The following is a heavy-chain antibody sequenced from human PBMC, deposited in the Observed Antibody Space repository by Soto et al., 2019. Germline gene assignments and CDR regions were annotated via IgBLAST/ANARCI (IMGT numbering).Heavy chain of an antibody. CDR1: GDTLASNS. Sequence: APAEVSSKYSGDTLASNSMCWVRQAPGQRLEWMGWINAGNGNTKYSQKFQGRVTITRDTSASTAYMELSSLRSEDTAVYYCARDGEGGILYYSSGMAVWGQRTTVTV. J-gene: IGHJ6*02. V-gene: IGHV1-3*01. CDR3: ARDGEGGILYYSSGMAV. CDR2: INAGNGNT. D-gene: IGHD2-21*01.